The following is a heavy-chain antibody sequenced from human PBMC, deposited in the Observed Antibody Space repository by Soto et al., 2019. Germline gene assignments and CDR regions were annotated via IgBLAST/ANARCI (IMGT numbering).Heavy chain of an antibody. CDR3: ARHMVDTAMVTS. D-gene: IGHD5-18*01. J-gene: IGHJ5*02. Sequence: PSETLSLTCTVSGGSISSSSYYWGWIRQPPGKGLEWIGSIYYSGSTYYNPSLKSRVTISVDTSKNQFSLKLSSVTAADTAVYYCARHMVDTAMVTSWGQGTLVTVSS. CDR2: IYYSGST. V-gene: IGHV4-39*01. CDR1: GGSISSSSYY.